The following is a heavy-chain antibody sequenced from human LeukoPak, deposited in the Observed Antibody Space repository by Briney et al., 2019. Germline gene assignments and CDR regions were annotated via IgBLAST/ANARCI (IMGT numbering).Heavy chain of an antibody. V-gene: IGHV4-59*01. CDR1: GGSISSYY. CDR2: IYNSGST. Sequence: SETLSLTCTVSGGSISSYYWSWIRQPPGKGLEWIGRIYNSGSTNYNPSLKSRVTISVDTSKNQFSLKLSSVAAAYTAVYYGAGEYSRSWSHNWLGPWGQRTLVTVSS. D-gene: IGHD6-13*01. J-gene: IGHJ5*02. CDR3: AGEYSRSWSHNWLGP.